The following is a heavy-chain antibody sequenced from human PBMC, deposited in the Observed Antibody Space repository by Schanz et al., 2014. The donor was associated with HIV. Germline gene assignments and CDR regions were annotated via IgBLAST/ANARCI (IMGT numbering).Heavy chain of an antibody. CDR3: ARGGVVGSITGTWGTFDY. J-gene: IGHJ4*02. CDR1: GYTFINHD. V-gene: IGHV1-8*01. CDR2: MNPKSGNT. Sequence: QVQLVQSGAEVMKPGAPVKVSCKASGYTFINHDINWVRQAPGQGLEWMGWMNPKSGNTGYAQKFQDRVTMTRNTSINTAYMELSSLRSEDTAVYYCARGGVVGSITGTWGTFDYWGQGTLVTVSS. D-gene: IGHD1-7*01.